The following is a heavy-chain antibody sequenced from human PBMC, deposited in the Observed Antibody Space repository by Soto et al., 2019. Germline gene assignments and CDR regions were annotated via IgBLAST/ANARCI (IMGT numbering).Heavy chain of an antibody. V-gene: IGHV1-8*01. CDR2: MNPNSGNT. J-gene: IGHJ5*02. Sequence: ASVKVSCKASGYTFTSYDINWVRQATGQGLEWMGWMNPNSGNTGYAQKFQGRVTMTRNTSISTAYMELSSLRSEDTAVYYCVRGYTDYTRDNWFDPWGQGTLATVSS. D-gene: IGHD4-4*01. CDR1: GYTFTSYD. CDR3: VRGYTDYTRDNWFDP.